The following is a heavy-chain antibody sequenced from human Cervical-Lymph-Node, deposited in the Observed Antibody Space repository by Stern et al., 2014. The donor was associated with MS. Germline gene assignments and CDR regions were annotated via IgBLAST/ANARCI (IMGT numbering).Heavy chain of an antibody. Sequence: VQLVESGGGVVQPGKSLRLSCAASGFTFSTYGMHWVRQAPGKGLEWVTFISFDGSKKYFADAVKGRFATSRDNSKDTLHLEMNSLRVDDTAVYYCAKAPIAMVGSYLDSWGQGTLVIVSS. CDR2: ISFDGSKK. CDR1: GFTFSTYG. V-gene: IGHV3-30*18. J-gene: IGHJ4*02. D-gene: IGHD5-18*01. CDR3: AKAPIAMVGSYLDS.